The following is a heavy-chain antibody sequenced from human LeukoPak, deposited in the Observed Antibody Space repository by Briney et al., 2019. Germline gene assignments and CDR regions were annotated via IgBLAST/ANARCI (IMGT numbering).Heavy chain of an antibody. Sequence: PSETLSLTCTVSGGSISSSSYYWGWIRQPPGKGLEWIGRIYYSGSTYYNPSLKSRVTISVDTSKNQFSLKLSSVTAADTAVYYCARAGPADYDFWSGAYYYYMDVWGKGTTVTVSS. J-gene: IGHJ6*03. CDR2: IYYSGST. V-gene: IGHV4-39*07. CDR3: ARAGPADYDFWSGAYYYYMDV. CDR1: GGSISSSSYY. D-gene: IGHD3-3*01.